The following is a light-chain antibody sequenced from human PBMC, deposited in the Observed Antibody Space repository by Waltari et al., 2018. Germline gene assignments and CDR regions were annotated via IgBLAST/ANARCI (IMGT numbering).Light chain of an antibody. CDR3: QQYNSWWT. Sequence: QSPSTLSASVGDRVTITCRASQSISSWLAWYQQKPGKAPKLLIYKASSLESGVPSRFSGSGSGTEFTLTISSLQPDDFATYYCQQYNSWWTFGQGTKVEIK. CDR2: KAS. V-gene: IGKV1-5*03. J-gene: IGKJ1*01. CDR1: QSISSW.